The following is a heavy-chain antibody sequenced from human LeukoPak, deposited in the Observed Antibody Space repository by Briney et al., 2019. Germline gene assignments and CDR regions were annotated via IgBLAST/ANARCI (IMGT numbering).Heavy chain of an antibody. J-gene: IGHJ4*02. D-gene: IGHD5-12*01. V-gene: IGHV3-20*04. CDR2: INWNGGST. Sequence: GGSLRLSCAASGFAFDDYGMSWVRQAPGKGLEWVSGINWNGGSTGYADSVKGRFTISRDNAKNSLFLQMNNLRVDDTAVYYCARSGGYGWDYWGQGAVVTVSS. CDR3: ARSGGYGWDY. CDR1: GFAFDDYG.